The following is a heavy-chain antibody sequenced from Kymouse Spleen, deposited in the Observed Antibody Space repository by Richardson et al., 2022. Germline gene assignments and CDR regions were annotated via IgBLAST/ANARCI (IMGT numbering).Heavy chain of an antibody. CDR1: GGSFSGYY. CDR2: INHSGST. J-gene: IGHJ6*02. Sequence: QVQLQQWGAGLLKPSETLSLTCAVYGGSFSGYYWSWIRQPPGKGLEWIGEINHSGSTNYNPSLKSRVTISVDTSKNQFSLKLSSVTAADTAVYYCARGGGLNWNYGGMDVWGQGTTVTVSS. V-gene: IGHV4-34*01. D-gene: IGHD1-7*01. CDR3: ARGGGLNWNYGGMDV.